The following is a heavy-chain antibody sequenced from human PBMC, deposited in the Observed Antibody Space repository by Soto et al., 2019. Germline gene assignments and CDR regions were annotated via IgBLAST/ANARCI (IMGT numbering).Heavy chain of an antibody. V-gene: IGHV3-30*18. CDR1: GFTFSSYG. Sequence: QVQLVESGGGVVQPGRSLRLSCAASGFTFSSYGMHWVRQAPGKGLEWVAVISYDGSNKYYADSVKDRFTISRDNSKNTLYLQMNSLRAEDTAVYYCAKDLETRDCSGGSCYSALDYWGQGTLVTVSS. D-gene: IGHD2-15*01. CDR3: AKDLETRDCSGGSCYSALDY. J-gene: IGHJ4*02. CDR2: ISYDGSNK.